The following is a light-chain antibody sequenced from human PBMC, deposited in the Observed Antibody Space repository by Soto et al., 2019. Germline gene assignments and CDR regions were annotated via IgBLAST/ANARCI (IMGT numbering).Light chain of an antibody. Sequence: DIQMTQSPSSLSASVGDRVTITCRASQNIGTFFNWYQQKPGKAPKLLIYAASSLQSGVPSRFSGSGSGTDFTLTISSLQPDDSATYFCQQSYGIPRTFGQGTKVEVK. CDR3: QQSYGIPRT. CDR2: AAS. V-gene: IGKV1-39*01. CDR1: QNIGTF. J-gene: IGKJ1*01.